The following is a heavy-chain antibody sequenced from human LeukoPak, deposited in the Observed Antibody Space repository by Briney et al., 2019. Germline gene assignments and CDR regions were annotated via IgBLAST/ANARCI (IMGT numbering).Heavy chain of an antibody. Sequence: GGSLTLSCAASGYTFSDFSVNWVRQAPGKGLEWASSISVRSNYRYYADSVRGRFTISRDDARDSLFLQMNSLRAEDTAAYFCVRLRRNNDRSGYYYYYDYWGQGTLVTVSS. CDR2: ISVRSNYR. V-gene: IGHV3-21*01. J-gene: IGHJ4*02. CDR1: GYTFSDFS. CDR3: VRLRRNNDRSGYYYYYDY. D-gene: IGHD3-22*01.